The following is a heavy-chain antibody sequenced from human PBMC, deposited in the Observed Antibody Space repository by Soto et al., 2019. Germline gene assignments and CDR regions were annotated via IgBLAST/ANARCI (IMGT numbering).Heavy chain of an antibody. Sequence: SETLSLTCTVSGGSISSTSYYWGWIRQPPGKGLEWIGSIYYSGSTYYNPSLKSRVTISVDTSKNQFSLKLSSVTAADTAVYYCARLEKGIAVAGYYFDYWGQGTLVTAPQ. V-gene: IGHV4-39*01. CDR1: GGSISSTSYY. D-gene: IGHD6-19*01. CDR3: ARLEKGIAVAGYYFDY. J-gene: IGHJ4*02. CDR2: IYYSGST.